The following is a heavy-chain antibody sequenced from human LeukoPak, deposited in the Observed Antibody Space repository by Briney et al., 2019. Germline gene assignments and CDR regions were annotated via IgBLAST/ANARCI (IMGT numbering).Heavy chain of an antibody. J-gene: IGHJ5*02. CDR1: GGTFSSYA. CDR3: ARGISPNWFDP. CDR2: IIPIFGTA. V-gene: IGHV1-69*05. Sequence: ASVKVSCKASGGTFSSYAISWVRQAPGQGLEWMGRIIPIFGTANYAQKFQGRVTINTDESTSTAYMELSSLRSEDTAVYYCARGISPNWFDPWGQGTLVTVSS.